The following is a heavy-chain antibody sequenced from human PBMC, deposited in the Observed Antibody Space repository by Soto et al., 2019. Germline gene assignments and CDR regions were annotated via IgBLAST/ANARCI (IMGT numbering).Heavy chain of an antibody. Sequence: PGGSLRLSCAVSGFTFSDYAMHWVRQAPCKGLEWVAVVSHDGRNTHYADSVKGRFTISRDSSKNTVSLEMTSLRAEDTAVYYCARDRDYYKADYWGQGTLVTVSS. CDR1: GFTFSDYA. V-gene: IGHV3-30*03. CDR2: VSHDGRNT. J-gene: IGHJ4*01. D-gene: IGHD3-10*01. CDR3: ARDRDYYKADY.